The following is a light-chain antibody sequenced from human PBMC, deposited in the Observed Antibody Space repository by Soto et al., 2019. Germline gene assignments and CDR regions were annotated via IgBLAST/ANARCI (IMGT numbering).Light chain of an antibody. CDR1: SSDVGSYNL. Sequence: QSVLTQPASVSGSPGQSITLSCTGTSSDVGSYNLASWYQQHPGKAPKLMIYEGSKRPSGVSNRFSGSKSGNTASLTITGLQAEDEAYYYCCAYAGSSTFVVFGGGTKLTVL. CDR2: EGS. CDR3: CAYAGSSTFVV. J-gene: IGLJ2*01. V-gene: IGLV2-23*03.